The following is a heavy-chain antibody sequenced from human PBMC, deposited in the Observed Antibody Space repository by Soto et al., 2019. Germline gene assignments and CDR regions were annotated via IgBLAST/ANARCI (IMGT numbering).Heavy chain of an antibody. D-gene: IGHD2-2*01. CDR1: GGTFSSYA. CDR3: ARDPLYCSRTSCRDFPFDY. CDR2: IIPIFGTA. Sequence: GASVKVSCKASGGTFSSYAISWVRQAPGQGLEWMGGIIPIFGTANYAQKYQGRVTITADESTSTAYMELSSLRSDDTAVYYFARDPLYCSRTSCRDFPFDYGGQGTLFTVPS. V-gene: IGHV1-69*13. J-gene: IGHJ4*02.